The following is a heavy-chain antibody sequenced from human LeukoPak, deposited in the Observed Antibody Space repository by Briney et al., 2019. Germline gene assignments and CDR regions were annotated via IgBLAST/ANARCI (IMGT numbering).Heavy chain of an antibody. Sequence: PGGSLRLSCAASGFTFSSYSMNWVRQAPGKGLEWVSFISSSGTYIYYADSMKGRFTISRDNAKNSLYLQMNSLRAEDTAVYYCAKERTAMATYYFDYWGQGTLVTVSS. CDR1: GFTFSSYS. V-gene: IGHV3-21*01. J-gene: IGHJ4*02. D-gene: IGHD5-18*01. CDR2: ISSSGTYI. CDR3: AKERTAMATYYFDY.